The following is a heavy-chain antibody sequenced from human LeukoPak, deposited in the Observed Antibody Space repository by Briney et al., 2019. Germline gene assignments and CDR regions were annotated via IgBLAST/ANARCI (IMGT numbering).Heavy chain of an antibody. CDR2: INCDGSST. D-gene: IGHD2-2*01. CDR1: GFTFSSYW. V-gene: IGHV3-74*01. J-gene: IGHJ5*02. Sequence: GGSLRLSCAASGFTFSSYWMHWVRQAPGKGLVWVSRINCDGSSTSYADSVKGRFTISRDNAKNTLYLQMNSLRAEDTAVYYCAREACSSTSCFLVPWGQGTLVTVSS. CDR3: AREACSSTSCFLVP.